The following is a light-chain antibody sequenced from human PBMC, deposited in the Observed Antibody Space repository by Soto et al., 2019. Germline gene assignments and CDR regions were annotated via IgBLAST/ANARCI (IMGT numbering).Light chain of an antibody. Sequence: EIVLTQSPGTLSLSPGDRVTLSCRASQSVSSSYLAWYQQKPGQAPRLLIYGASSRATGIPDRFSGSGSGTDFTLTISRLEPEDFAVYYCQQYGSSPALTFGGGTKVDIK. CDR1: QSVSSSY. CDR3: QQYGSSPALT. J-gene: IGKJ4*01. CDR2: GAS. V-gene: IGKV3-20*01.